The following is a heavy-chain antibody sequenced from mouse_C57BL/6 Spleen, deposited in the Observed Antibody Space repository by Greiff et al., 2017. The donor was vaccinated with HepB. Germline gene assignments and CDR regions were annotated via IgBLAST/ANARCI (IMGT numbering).Heavy chain of an antibody. CDR2: IDPANGNT. V-gene: IGHV14-3*01. Sequence: VHVKQSVAELVRPGASVKLSCTASGFNIKNTHMHWVKQRPEQGLEWIGRIDPANGNTKYAPKFQGKATITADTSSNTAYLQLSSLTSEDTAIYYCARESTGAMDYWGQGTSVTVSS. CDR1: GFNIKNTH. D-gene: IGHD5-1*01. CDR3: ARESTGAMDY. J-gene: IGHJ4*01.